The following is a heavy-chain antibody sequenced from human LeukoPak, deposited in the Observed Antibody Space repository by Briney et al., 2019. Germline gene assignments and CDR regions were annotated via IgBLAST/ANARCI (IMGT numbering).Heavy chain of an antibody. J-gene: IGHJ4*02. CDR1: GFTFSSYE. Sequence: PGGSLRLSCAASGFTFSSYEMNWVRQAPGKGLEWVSYISSSGSTIYYADSVKGRFTISRDNSKNTLYLQMNSLRAEDTAVYYCAKGDWLFVDYWGQGTLVTVSS. CDR3: AKGDWLFVDY. D-gene: IGHD3/OR15-3a*01. CDR2: ISSSGSTI. V-gene: IGHV3-48*03.